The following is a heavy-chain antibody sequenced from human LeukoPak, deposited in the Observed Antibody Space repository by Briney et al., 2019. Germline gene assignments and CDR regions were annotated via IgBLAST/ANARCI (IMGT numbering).Heavy chain of an antibody. D-gene: IGHD3-22*01. CDR3: ARKEPYYYDSASDY. J-gene: IGHJ4*02. V-gene: IGHV1-2*02. CDR1: GYTFTAYY. Sequence: ASVKVSCKASGYTFTAYYMHWVRQAPGQGLEWMGWINPNNGGTNYAQKLQGRVTMTTDTSTSTAYMELRSLRSDDTAVYYCARKEPYYYDSASDYWGQGTLVTVSS. CDR2: INPNNGGT.